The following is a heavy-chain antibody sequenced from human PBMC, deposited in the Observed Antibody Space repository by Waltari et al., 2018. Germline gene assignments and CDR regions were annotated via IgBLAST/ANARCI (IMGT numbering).Heavy chain of an antibody. V-gene: IGHV4-30-4*01. CDR2: VYSSSST. CDR3: ARVTAVTGTGGMDV. J-gene: IGHJ6*02. CDR1: GGSISSRSYY. D-gene: IGHD6-19*01. Sequence: QMQLQQSGPGLVRPSQTLSLTCTVSGGSISSRSYYWSWVRQPPGKGLEWLGYVYSSSSTYYNPSLMTRIDISKDTSTNQFSLRLTSMTAADTAVYYCARVTAVTGTGGMDVWGQGT.